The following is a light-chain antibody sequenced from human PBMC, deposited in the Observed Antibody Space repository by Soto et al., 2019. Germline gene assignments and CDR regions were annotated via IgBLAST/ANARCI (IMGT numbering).Light chain of an antibody. Sequence: QAGLTQPASVSGFPGQSITISCTGTSSDIGGYNYPYWYQQHPGKAPKLMIYEVSNRPSGVSNRFSGSKSGNEASLTISGVQAEDEADYYCSAFTSSTTRAFGGGTKVTVL. CDR1: SSDIGGYNY. CDR2: EVS. V-gene: IGLV2-14*01. J-gene: IGLJ3*02. CDR3: SAFTSSTTRA.